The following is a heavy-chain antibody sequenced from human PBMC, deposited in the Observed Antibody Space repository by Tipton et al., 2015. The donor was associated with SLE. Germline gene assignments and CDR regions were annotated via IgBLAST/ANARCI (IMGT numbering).Heavy chain of an antibody. D-gene: IGHD1-26*01. Sequence: QSGPEVKNPGASVKVSCKASGYTFTSYALSWVRQAPGQGLEWMGGIIPIFGTANYAQKFQGRVTITADESTSTAYMELSSLRSEDTAVYYCARRSGTWGDYYYYGMDVWGQGTTVTVSS. V-gene: IGHV1-69*13. CDR1: GYTFTSYA. J-gene: IGHJ6*02. CDR3: ARRSGTWGDYYYYGMDV. CDR2: IIPIFGTA.